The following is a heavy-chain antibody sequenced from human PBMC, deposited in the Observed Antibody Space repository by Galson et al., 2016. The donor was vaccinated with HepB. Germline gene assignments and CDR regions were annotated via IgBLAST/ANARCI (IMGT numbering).Heavy chain of an antibody. J-gene: IGHJ4*02. CDR2: IWYDGSNK. CDR3: ARDLGSSWRSGSFDF. CDR1: GFTLSGHG. V-gene: IGHV3-33*01. D-gene: IGHD6-13*01. Sequence: RLSCAVSGFTLSGHGLHWVRQAPGTGLEWVAIIWYDGSNKYYADSVKERFTISRDTSKNTLYLQMNSLRAEDTAVYYCARDLGSSWRSGSFDFWGQGSLVTVSS.